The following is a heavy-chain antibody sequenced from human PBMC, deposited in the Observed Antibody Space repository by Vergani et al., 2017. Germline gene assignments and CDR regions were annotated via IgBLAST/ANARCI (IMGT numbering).Heavy chain of an antibody. CDR2: ISSSSSTL. CDR3: ARDEGGYDYYYYYGMDV. CDR1: GFTFSSFG. V-gene: IGHV3-48*04. D-gene: IGHD5-12*01. Sequence: EVQLVESGGGLVQPGGSLSLSCAAPGFTFSSFGTNWVSPAPGKGVEWVSYISSSSSTLSYADSVKVRFTISRDNAKKSRYLQMNSLRAEDTAVYYCARDEGGYDYYYYYGMDVWGQGTTVTVSS. J-gene: IGHJ6*02.